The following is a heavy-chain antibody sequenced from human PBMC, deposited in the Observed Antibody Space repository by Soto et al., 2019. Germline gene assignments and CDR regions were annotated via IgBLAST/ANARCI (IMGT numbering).Heavy chain of an antibody. J-gene: IGHJ5*02. CDR3: AKPRSSLEWPPFDP. CDR2: IGISGSTI. Sequence: GESLRLSCAASGFAFSTYTMNWVRQAPGTRLEWLSYIGISGSTIYYADSVKGRFAVSRDNSKNTVYLQMNNLRVDDTAVYYCAKPRSSLEWPPFDPWGHGTLVTVSS. CDR1: GFAFSTYT. V-gene: IGHV3-48*04. D-gene: IGHD3-3*01.